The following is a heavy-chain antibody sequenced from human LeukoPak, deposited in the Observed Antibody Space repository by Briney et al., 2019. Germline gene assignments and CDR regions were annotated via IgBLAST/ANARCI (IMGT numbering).Heavy chain of an antibody. D-gene: IGHD3-22*01. V-gene: IGHV3-30-3*01. CDR1: GFSFSSYA. CDR2: ISYDGSKK. Sequence: GSLRLSCAASGFSFSSYAMHWVRQVPVKGLEWMAYISYDGSKKYYADSVKGRFTISRDNSKNTLYLQMNSLRAEDTAVYYCAKERYYYDSSGEFDPWGQGTLVTVSS. J-gene: IGHJ5*02. CDR3: AKERYYYDSSGEFDP.